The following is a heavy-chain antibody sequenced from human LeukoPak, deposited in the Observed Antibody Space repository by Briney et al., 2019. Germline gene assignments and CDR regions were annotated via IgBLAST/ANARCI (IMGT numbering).Heavy chain of an antibody. Sequence: ASVKVSCKASGYTFTGYYMHWVRQAPGQGLEWMGWINPNSGGTNYAQKFQGRVTMTRDTSISTAYMELSRLRSDDTAVYYCARYPRDPGIAVPLDYWGQGTLVTVPS. CDR1: GYTFTGYY. V-gene: IGHV1-2*02. CDR2: INPNSGGT. D-gene: IGHD6-19*01. CDR3: ARYPRDPGIAVPLDY. J-gene: IGHJ4*02.